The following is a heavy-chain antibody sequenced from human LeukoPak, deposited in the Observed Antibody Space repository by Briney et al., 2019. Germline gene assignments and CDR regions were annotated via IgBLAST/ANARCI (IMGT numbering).Heavy chain of an antibody. CDR1: GASVSGSPYY. Sequence: PSETLSLTCTVSGASVSGSPYYWGWIRQPPGKGLEWIGSIYSSGSTYYNASLQSRVTISIETSKNQISLRLNSVTTADTAIYYCAKSGGYGLIDYWGQGTLVTVSS. D-gene: IGHD1-26*01. CDR2: IYSSGST. CDR3: AKSGGYGLIDY. V-gene: IGHV4-39*01. J-gene: IGHJ4*02.